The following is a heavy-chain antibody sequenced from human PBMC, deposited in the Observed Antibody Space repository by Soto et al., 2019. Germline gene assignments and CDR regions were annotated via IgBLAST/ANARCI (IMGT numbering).Heavy chain of an antibody. J-gene: IGHJ6*02. CDR2: FDPEDGET. Sequence: QVQLVQSGAEVKKPGAAVKVSCKVSGYTLTELSMHWVRQAPGKGLEWMGGFDPEDGETIYAQQYQGRVTMTEDTSTDTAYRELSSLRSEDTGVYYCATDLDTAMGYGMDVWGQGTTVTVSS. CDR3: ATDLDTAMGYGMDV. CDR1: GYTLTELS. V-gene: IGHV1-24*01. D-gene: IGHD5-18*01.